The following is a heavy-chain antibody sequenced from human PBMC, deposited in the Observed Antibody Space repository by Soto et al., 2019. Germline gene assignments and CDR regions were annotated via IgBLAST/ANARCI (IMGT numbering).Heavy chain of an antibody. J-gene: IGHJ4*02. V-gene: IGHV4-34*01. Sequence: QVQLQQWGAGLLKPSETLSLTCAVYGGSFSGYYWSWIRQPPGQGLEWIGEINHSGSTNYNPSLKRRVTISVDTSKNQFSLKLSSVTAADTAVYYCARGPAWIQLSFDYWGQGTLVTVSS. CDR2: INHSGST. CDR1: GGSFSGYY. CDR3: ARGPAWIQLSFDY. D-gene: IGHD5-18*01.